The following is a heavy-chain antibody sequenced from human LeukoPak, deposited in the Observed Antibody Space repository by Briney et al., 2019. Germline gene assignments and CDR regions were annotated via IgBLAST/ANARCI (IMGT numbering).Heavy chain of an antibody. V-gene: IGHV3-23*01. J-gene: IGHJ4*02. D-gene: IGHD1-26*01. CDR3: AKGRNRWELLPEFDY. Sequence: GGSLRLSCAATGFTFSSYAMSWVRQAPGKGLEWVSAISGSGGSTYYADSVKGRFTISRDNSKNTLYLQMNSLRAEDTAVYYCAKGRNRWELLPEFDYWGQGTLVTVSS. CDR2: ISGSGGST. CDR1: GFTFSSYA.